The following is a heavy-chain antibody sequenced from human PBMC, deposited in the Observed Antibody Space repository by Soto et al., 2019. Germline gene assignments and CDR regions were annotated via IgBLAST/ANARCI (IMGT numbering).Heavy chain of an antibody. CDR2: IIPIFGTA. D-gene: IGHD2-2*01. J-gene: IGHJ6*02. V-gene: IGHV1-69*13. CDR3: ARPVVPAAGSYYYYGMDV. CDR1: GGTFSSYA. Sequence: SVKVSCKASGGTFSSYAISWVRQAPGQGLEWMGGIIPIFGTANYTQKFQGRVTITADESTSTAYMELSSLRSEDTAVYYCARPVVPAAGSYYYYGMDVWGQGTTVTVSS.